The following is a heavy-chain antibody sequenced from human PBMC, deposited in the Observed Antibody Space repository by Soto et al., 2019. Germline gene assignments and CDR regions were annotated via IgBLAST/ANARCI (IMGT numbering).Heavy chain of an antibody. Sequence: QVQLVQSGAEVKKPGASVKVSCKTSGYTFTQYDINWVRQAAGQGLEWMGWMNSTSGRTGYIQDFQGRVTMTSDSSISTAYLELSSLRSDDTAIYFCVRVAGPPDYWGQGTLVTVSS. CDR1: GYTFTQYD. CDR2: MNSTSGRT. CDR3: VRVAGPPDY. V-gene: IGHV1-8*01. J-gene: IGHJ4*02.